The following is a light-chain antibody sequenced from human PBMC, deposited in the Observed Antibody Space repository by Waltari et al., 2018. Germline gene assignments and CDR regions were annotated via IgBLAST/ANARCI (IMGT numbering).Light chain of an antibody. CDR2: AAS. Sequence: PLPGRARRSIGTHVAWYQQKLGQAPRLLMFAASTRAPGIPARFSGSGSGTDFTLKISRVEAEDVGVYYCMQAVQGLSFGGGTKVEI. CDR1: RSIGTH. V-gene: IGKV3-15*01. CDR3: MQAVQGLS. J-gene: IGKJ4*01.